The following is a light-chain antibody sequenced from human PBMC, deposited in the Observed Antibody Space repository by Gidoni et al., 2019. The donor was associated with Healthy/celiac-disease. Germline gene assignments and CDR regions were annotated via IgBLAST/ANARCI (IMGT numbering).Light chain of an antibody. Sequence: DIVMTQSPLSLPVTPGEPASISCRSSQSLLHSNGYNDLDWYLQKPGQSPQLLIYLGSNRASGVPYRFSGSGSGTDFTLTISRVEAEDVGVSYCMQALQTPTFGQGTKVEIK. CDR3: MQALQTPT. CDR1: QSLLHSNGYND. V-gene: IGKV2-28*01. J-gene: IGKJ1*01. CDR2: LGS.